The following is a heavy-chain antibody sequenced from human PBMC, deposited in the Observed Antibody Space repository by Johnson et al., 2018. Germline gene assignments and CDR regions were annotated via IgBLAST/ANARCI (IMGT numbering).Heavy chain of an antibody. CDR3: TILLGYCSSTSCYARGYYYYYLDV. CDR1: GFTFSGSA. CDR2: IRSKANSYAT. V-gene: IGHV3-73*01. J-gene: IGHJ6*03. D-gene: IGHD2-2*01. Sequence: VQLVQSGGGLVQPGVSLKLSCAASGFTFSGSAMHWVRQASGKGLEWVGRIRSKANSYATAYAASVKGRFPISRDDSKNTAYLQMNSLKTEDTAVYYCTILLGYCSSTSCYARGYYYYYLDVWGKGTTVTVSS.